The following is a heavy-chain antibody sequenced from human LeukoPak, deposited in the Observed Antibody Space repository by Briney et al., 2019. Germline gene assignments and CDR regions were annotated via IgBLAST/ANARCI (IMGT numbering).Heavy chain of an antibody. CDR2: ISYDGSNK. CDR1: GFTFSSYT. CDR3: ARDLFGGSYGDGDY. D-gene: IGHD1-26*01. V-gene: IGHV3-30-3*01. Sequence: GRSLRLSCAASGFTFSSYTMHWVRQAPGKGLEWVAVISYDGSNKYYADSVKGRFTISRDNSKNTLYLQMNSLRPEDTAVYYCARDLFGGSYGDGDYWGQGTLVTVST. J-gene: IGHJ4*02.